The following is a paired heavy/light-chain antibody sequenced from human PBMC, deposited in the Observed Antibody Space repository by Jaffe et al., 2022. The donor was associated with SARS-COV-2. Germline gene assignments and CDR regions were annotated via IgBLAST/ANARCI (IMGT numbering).Heavy chain of an antibody. D-gene: IGHD2-15*01. J-gene: IGHJ5*02. CDR1: GYSISSGYY. CDR2: IYHSGST. V-gene: IGHV4-38-2*02. Sequence: QVQLQESGPGLVKPSETLSLTCTVSGYSISSGYYWGWIRQPPGKGLEWIGSIYHSGSTYYNPSLKSRVTISVDTSKNQFSLKLSSVTAADTAVYYCANHLIVVVVAATWEWFDPWGQGTLVTVSS. CDR3: ANHLIVVVVAATWEWFDP.
Light chain of an antibody. CDR3: QSYDSSLSGSV. J-gene: IGLJ1*01. CDR2: GNS. V-gene: IGLV1-40*01. Sequence: QSVLTQPPSVSGAPGQRVTISCTGSSSNIGAGYDVHWYQQLPGTAPKLLIYGNSNRPSGVPDRFSGSKSGTSASLAISGLQAEDEADYYCQSYDSSLSGSVFGTGTKVTVL. CDR1: SSNIGAGYD.